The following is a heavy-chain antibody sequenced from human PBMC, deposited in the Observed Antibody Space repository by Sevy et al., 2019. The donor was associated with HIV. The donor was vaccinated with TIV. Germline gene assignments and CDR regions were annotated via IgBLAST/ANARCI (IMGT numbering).Heavy chain of an antibody. CDR2: INPNSGGT. Sequence: ASVKVSCKASGYTFTGYYMHWVRQAPGQGLEWMGWINPNSGGTNYAQKFQGRVTMTRDTSISTAYMELSRLRSDDTAVYYCAAWDSSGYYGYFDYWGQGTLVTVSS. D-gene: IGHD3-22*01. J-gene: IGHJ4*02. CDR3: AAWDSSGYYGYFDY. V-gene: IGHV1-2*02. CDR1: GYTFTGYY.